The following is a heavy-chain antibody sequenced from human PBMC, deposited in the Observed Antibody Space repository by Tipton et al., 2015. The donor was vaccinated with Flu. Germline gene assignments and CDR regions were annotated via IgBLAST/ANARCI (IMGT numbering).Heavy chain of an antibody. CDR1: GYTFTGYY. V-gene: IGHV1-2*06. Sequence: QMQLVQSGAEVKKPGASVKVSCKASGYTFTGYYMHWVRQAPGQGLEWKGRINPNSGGTNNAQKFQGRVTMTRDTSISTAYMELSRLRSDDTAVYYCARETVRLGEFSANFDYWGQGTLVTVSS. D-gene: IGHD3-16*02. CDR3: ARETVRLGEFSANFDY. CDR2: INPNSGGT. J-gene: IGHJ4*02.